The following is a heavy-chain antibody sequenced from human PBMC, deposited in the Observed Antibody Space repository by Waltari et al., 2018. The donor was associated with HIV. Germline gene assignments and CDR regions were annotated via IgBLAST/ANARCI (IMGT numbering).Heavy chain of an antibody. Sequence: EVQLVESGGGLVQPGGSLRVSCPASGFTFSTYWMPWVCQAPGKGLAWVSRINSDGNKTSYADAVKGRFTISRDNAKNTLYLQMNSLRVEDTAVYYCARENYYDSSGYYFRPGRTSDAFDIWGQGTMVTVSS. CDR1: GFTFSTYW. CDR2: INSDGNKT. D-gene: IGHD3-22*01. J-gene: IGHJ3*02. CDR3: ARENYYDSSGYYFRPGRTSDAFDI. V-gene: IGHV3-74*01.